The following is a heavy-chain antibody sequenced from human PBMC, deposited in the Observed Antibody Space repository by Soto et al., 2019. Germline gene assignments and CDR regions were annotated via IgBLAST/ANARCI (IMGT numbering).Heavy chain of an antibody. Sequence: GASVKVSCKASGYTFTSYAMHWVRQAPGQRLEWMGWINAGNGNTKYSQKFQGRVTITRDTSASTAYMELSSLRSEDTAVYYCARVGGYVFRWFDPWGQGTLVTVSS. D-gene: IGHD3-16*01. CDR3: ARVGGYVFRWFDP. CDR1: GYTFTSYA. J-gene: IGHJ5*02. V-gene: IGHV1-3*01. CDR2: INAGNGNT.